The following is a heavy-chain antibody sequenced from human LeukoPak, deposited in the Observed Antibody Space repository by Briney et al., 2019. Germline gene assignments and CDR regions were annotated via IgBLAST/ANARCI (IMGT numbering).Heavy chain of an antibody. CDR2: ISGSGGST. CDR3: AKAELLWFGEYTEYFQH. Sequence: GVSLRLSCAASGFTFSSYAMSWVRQAPGKGLEWVSAISGSGGSTHYADSVKGRFTISRDNSKNTLYLQMNSLRAEDTAVYYCAKAELLWFGEYTEYFQHWGQGTLVTVSS. J-gene: IGHJ1*01. CDR1: GFTFSSYA. D-gene: IGHD3-10*01. V-gene: IGHV3-23*01.